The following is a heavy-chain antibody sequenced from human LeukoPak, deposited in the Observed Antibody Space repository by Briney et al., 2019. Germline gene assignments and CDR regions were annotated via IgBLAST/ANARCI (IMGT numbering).Heavy chain of an antibody. D-gene: IGHD2-2*01. J-gene: IGHJ5*02. V-gene: IGHV4-34*01. CDR2: INHSGST. Sequence: SETLSLTCAVYGGSFSGYYWSWIRQPPGKGLERIGEINHSGSTNYNPSLKSRVTISVDTSKNQFSLKLSSVTAADTAVYYCARGLRRYCSSTSCYRSNWFDPWGQGTLVTVSS. CDR3: ARGLRRYCSSTSCYRSNWFDP. CDR1: GGSFSGYY.